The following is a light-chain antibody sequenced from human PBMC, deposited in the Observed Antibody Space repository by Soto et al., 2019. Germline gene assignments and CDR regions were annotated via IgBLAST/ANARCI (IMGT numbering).Light chain of an antibody. CDR3: QVWDHNGAHPV. V-gene: IGLV3-21*02. J-gene: IGLJ3*02. CDR2: DDS. Sequence: SYELTQPPSVSVAPRQTARITCGGINIGSKGVHWYQRRPGQAPVLVVHDDSDRPSGIPERFSGSNSGITATLTIARVEPGDEADYFCQVWDHNGAHPVFGGGTKLTVL. CDR1: NIGSKG.